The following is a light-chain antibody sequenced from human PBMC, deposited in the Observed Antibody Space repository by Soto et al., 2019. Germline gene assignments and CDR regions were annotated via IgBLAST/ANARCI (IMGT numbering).Light chain of an antibody. CDR1: SSDVGGYNY. V-gene: IGLV2-14*01. Sequence: QSALTQPASVSGSPGQSITISCTGTSSDVGGYNYVSWYQQHPGKAPKLMIYDVSNRPSGVSNRFSGSKSGNTASLTISGLQVEDEADYYRSSYTSSSTLVFGGGTQLTVL. CDR3: SSYTSSSTLV. J-gene: IGLJ3*02. CDR2: DVS.